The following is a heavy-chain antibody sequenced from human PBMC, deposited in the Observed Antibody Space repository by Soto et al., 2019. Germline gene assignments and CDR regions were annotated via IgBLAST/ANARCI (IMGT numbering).Heavy chain of an antibody. CDR3: ARVVGALGHWFDP. D-gene: IGHD2-15*01. CDR2: IYYSGST. J-gene: IGHJ5*02. V-gene: IGHV4-59*05. CDR1: GGSISSYY. Sequence: SETLSLTCTVSGGSISSYYWSWIRQPPGKGLEWIGSIYYSGSTYYNPSLKSRVTISVDTSKNQFSLKLSSVTAADTAVYYCARVVGALGHWFDPWGQGTPVTVSS.